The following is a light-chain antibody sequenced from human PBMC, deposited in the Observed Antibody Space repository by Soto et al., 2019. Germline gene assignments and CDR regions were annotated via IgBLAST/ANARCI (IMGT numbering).Light chain of an antibody. V-gene: IGKV3-15*01. CDR2: GAS. Sequence: IVLTQSPGTLSLSPGERATLSCRASQSVSSNYLAWYQQKPGQAPRLPIYGASTRATGIPARFSGSGSGTEFTLTISSLQSEDFAVYYCQQYNNWPTFGQGTKVDI. CDR3: QQYNNWPT. J-gene: IGKJ1*01. CDR1: QSVSSN.